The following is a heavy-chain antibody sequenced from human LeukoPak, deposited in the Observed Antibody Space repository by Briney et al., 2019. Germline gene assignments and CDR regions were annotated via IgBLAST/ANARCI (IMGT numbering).Heavy chain of an antibody. V-gene: IGHV3-66*01. D-gene: IGHD5-12*01. CDR2: IYSGGST. CDR1: GFTVSSNY. Sequence: GGSLRLSCAASGFTVSSNYMSWVRQAPGKGLEWVSVIYSGGSTYYADSVKGGFTISRDNSKNTLYLQMNSLRAEDTAVYYCARDRGYSGYDFDYWGQGTLVTVSS. J-gene: IGHJ4*02. CDR3: ARDRGYSGYDFDY.